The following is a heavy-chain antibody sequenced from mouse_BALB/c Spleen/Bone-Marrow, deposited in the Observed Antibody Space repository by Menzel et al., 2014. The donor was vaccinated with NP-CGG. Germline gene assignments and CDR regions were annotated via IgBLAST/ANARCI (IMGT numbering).Heavy chain of an antibody. CDR3: ARGLYGNSDY. D-gene: IGHD2-1*01. V-gene: IGHV1-69*02. CDR2: IDPSDSYT. Sequence: VQLQQSGAELVKPGASVKLSCKASGYTFTSYWMHWVKQRPGQGLEWIGEIDPSDSYTNYNQKFKDKATLTVDKSSSTAYMQLSSLTSEDSAVYCCARGLYGNSDYWGQGTPLTVSS. CDR1: GYTFTSYW. J-gene: IGHJ2*01.